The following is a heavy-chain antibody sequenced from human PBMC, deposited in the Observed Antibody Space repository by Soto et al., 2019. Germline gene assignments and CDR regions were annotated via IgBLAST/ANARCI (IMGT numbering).Heavy chain of an antibody. J-gene: IGHJ3*02. D-gene: IGHD3-22*01. CDR3: AKRVYDSRGYYAAFDI. CDR1: GFTFSSHA. Sequence: SLRLSCVASGFTFSSHAMSWVRQAPGKGLEWVSSISDGGGSTYYADSVKGPFTVSRDNSKNTVYLQMNSLRVEDTAVYYCAKRVYDSRGYYAAFDIWGQGTMVTVSS. V-gene: IGHV3-23*01. CDR2: ISDGGGST.